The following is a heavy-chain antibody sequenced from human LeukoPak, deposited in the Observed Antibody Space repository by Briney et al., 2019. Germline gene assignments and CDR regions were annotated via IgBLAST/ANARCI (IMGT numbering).Heavy chain of an antibody. Sequence: PGGSLRLSCAASGFTFSSYEMNWVRQAPGKGLEWVSYISSSGSTIYYADSVKGRFTISRDNAKNSLYLQMNSLRAEDTAVYYCAKDQYYYGSGSYYKDYWGQGTLVTVSS. V-gene: IGHV3-48*03. CDR1: GFTFSSYE. CDR3: AKDQYYYGSGSYYKDY. CDR2: ISSSGSTI. J-gene: IGHJ4*02. D-gene: IGHD3-10*01.